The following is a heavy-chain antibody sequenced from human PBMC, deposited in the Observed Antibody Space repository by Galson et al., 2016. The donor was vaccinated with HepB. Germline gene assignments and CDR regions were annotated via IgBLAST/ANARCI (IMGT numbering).Heavy chain of an antibody. Sequence: SLRLSCAASGFTFSSYGMHWVRQTPGKGLEWVAVISYDGSNKYYADSVKGRFTISRDNSKNTVYLQMNSLRAEDTAVYYCAREVGYSYVVTINWFDPWGQGTLVTVSS. V-gene: IGHV3-30*03. CDR2: ISYDGSNK. J-gene: IGHJ5*02. D-gene: IGHD5-18*01. CDR1: GFTFSSYG. CDR3: AREVGYSYVVTINWFDP.